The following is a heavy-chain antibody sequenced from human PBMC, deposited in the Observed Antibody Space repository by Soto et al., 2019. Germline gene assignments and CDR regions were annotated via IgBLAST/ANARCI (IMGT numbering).Heavy chain of an antibody. J-gene: IGHJ4*02. Sequence: GGSLRLSCAASRFTVSSNYMSCVRQAPGKGLEWVSVIYSGGSTYYADSVKGRFTISRDNSKNTLYLQMNSLRAEDTAVYYCARDACSGGSCYYYFDYWGQGTLVTVSS. CDR1: RFTVSSNY. CDR2: IYSGGST. D-gene: IGHD2-15*01. V-gene: IGHV3-66*01. CDR3: ARDACSGGSCYYYFDY.